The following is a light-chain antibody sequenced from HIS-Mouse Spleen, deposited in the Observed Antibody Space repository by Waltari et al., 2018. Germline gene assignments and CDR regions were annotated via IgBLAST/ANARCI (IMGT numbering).Light chain of an antibody. V-gene: IGLV2-14*03. J-gene: IGLJ2*01. CDR1: SSDVGGYNY. Sequence: QSALTQPASVSGSPGQSITISCTGTSSDVGGYNYVSWYQQHPGKAPKLMIYDVSNRPSGIPGRFSGSNSGNTATLTISRVEAGDEADYYGQVWDSSSDHVVFGGGTKLTVL. CDR2: DVS. CDR3: QVWDSSSDHVV.